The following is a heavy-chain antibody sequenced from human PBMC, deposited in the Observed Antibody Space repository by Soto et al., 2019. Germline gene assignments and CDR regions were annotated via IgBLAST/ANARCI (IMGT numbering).Heavy chain of an antibody. CDR1: GFIFNNYW. CDR2: IQSDGSSI. Sequence: EVQMVESGGGLVQPGGSLRLSGAASGFIFNNYWMHWVRQVPGKGLMWVSRIQSDGSSIDYGASVKGRFTITRVNAKNTVYLPMNSLRVEDTAVYYCAMSGGMHIWGQGTLVTV. V-gene: IGHV3-74*01. CDR3: AMSGGMHI. J-gene: IGHJ4*02. D-gene: IGHD3-3*01.